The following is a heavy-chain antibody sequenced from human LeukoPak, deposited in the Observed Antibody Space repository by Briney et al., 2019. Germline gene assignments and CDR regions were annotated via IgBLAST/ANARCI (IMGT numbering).Heavy chain of an antibody. CDR3: ATSRYSNGSDLDY. CDR1: GGSISSYY. V-gene: IGHV4-59*01. J-gene: IGHJ4*02. Sequence: SETLSLTCTVSGGSISSYYWSWIRQPPGKGLEWIGYIYYSGSTNYNPSLKSRVTISVDTSKNQFSLKLSSVTAADTAVYYCATSRYSNGSDLDYWGQGTRVTVSS. CDR2: IYYSGST. D-gene: IGHD5-18*01.